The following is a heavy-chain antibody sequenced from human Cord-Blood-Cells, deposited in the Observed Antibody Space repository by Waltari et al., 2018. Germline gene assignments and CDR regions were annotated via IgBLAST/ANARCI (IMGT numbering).Heavy chain of an antibody. CDR2: IYYSGST. D-gene: IGHD1-20*01. CDR1: GGSISSSSYY. Sequence: QLQLQESGPGLVKPSETLSLTCTVSGGSISSSSYYWGWIRQPPGKGLEWIGSIYYSGSTYYNPYLKSRVTISVDTSKNQFSLKLSSVTAADTAVYYCARYNWDYYYYYMDVWGKGTTVTVSS. J-gene: IGHJ6*03. CDR3: ARYNWDYYYYYMDV. V-gene: IGHV4-39*01.